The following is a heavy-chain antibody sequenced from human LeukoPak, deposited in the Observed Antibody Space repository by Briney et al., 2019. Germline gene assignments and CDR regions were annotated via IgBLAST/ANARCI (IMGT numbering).Heavy chain of an antibody. V-gene: IGHV3-20*04. CDR2: INWNGGST. J-gene: IGHJ6*03. D-gene: IGHD1-26*01. CDR1: GFTLDDYG. Sequence: PGGSLRLSCAASGFTLDDYGMSWVRQAPGKGLDGVSGINWNGGSTGYADSVKGRFTISRDNAKNSLYLQMNSLRAEDTALYYCARVGTVNYYYMDVWGKGTTVTVSS. CDR3: ARVGTVNYYYMDV.